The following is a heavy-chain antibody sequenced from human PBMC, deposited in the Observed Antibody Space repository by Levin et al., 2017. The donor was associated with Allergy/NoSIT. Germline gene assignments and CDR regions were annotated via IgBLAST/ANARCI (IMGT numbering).Heavy chain of an antibody. V-gene: IGHV1-18*01. CDR3: ASFGTAAAGKGLDY. D-gene: IGHD6-13*01. Sequence: GESLKISCKASGYTFTSYGISWVRQAPGQGLEWMGWISAYNGNTNYAQKLQGRVTMTTDTSTSTAYMELRSLRSDDTAVYYCASFGTAAAGKGLDYWGQGTLVTVSS. J-gene: IGHJ4*02. CDR2: ISAYNGNT. CDR1: GYTFTSYG.